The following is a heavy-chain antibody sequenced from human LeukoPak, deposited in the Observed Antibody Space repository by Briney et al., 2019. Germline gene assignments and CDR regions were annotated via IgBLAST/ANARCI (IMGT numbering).Heavy chain of an antibody. CDR2: INNDGTAT. D-gene: IGHD1-1*01. Sequence: GRSLRLSCAASGFAFSAYWMHSVRHVPGKGLVWVSRINNDGTATFFADSVKGRFTISRDNAKNTLYLQTDSLRAEGTAMYYCAREILEPGKTHEYWGQGTLVTVSS. CDR1: GFAFSAYW. CDR3: AREILEPGKTHEY. V-gene: IGHV3-74*01. J-gene: IGHJ4*02.